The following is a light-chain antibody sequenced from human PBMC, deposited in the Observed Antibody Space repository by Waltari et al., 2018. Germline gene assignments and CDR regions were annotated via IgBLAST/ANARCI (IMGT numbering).Light chain of an antibody. V-gene: IGLV1-40*01. J-gene: IGLJ2*01. CDR3: HSYDTSLSGVL. CDR1: RSNIGAGYA. Sequence: QSVLTQPPSVSGAPGQRVTISCTGSRSNIGAGYAVHWYQQIPGTAPKLLIYANNNRPSGVPDRFCGSKSGTSASLAITGLQAEDEADYYCHSYDTSLSGVLFGGGTKVTVL. CDR2: ANN.